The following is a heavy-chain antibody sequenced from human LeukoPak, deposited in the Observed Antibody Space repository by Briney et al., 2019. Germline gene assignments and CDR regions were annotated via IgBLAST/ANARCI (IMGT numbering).Heavy chain of an antibody. Sequence: GGSLRLSCAASGFTFSNAWMSWVRQAPGKGLEWVSYISTSGTTTYYGDSVKGRFTISRDNAKNSLYLQMNNLRAEDTAVYYCARVKNGFDGNGYPYYYYYMDVWGRGTTVTVFS. CDR1: GFTFSNAW. D-gene: IGHD3-22*01. V-gene: IGHV3-11*04. CDR2: ISTSGTTT. CDR3: ARVKNGFDGNGYPYYYYYMDV. J-gene: IGHJ6*03.